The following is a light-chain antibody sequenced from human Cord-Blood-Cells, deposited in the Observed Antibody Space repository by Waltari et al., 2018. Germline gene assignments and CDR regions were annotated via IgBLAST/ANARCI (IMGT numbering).Light chain of an antibody. V-gene: IGKV3-11*01. CDR1: QSVSSY. Sequence: DIVLIQPPATLYLSPGERATLPCRASQSVSSYLAWYQQKHGQDPWLLIYGASNSATGIPARFSGSGSGTDFTLTISSLEPEDFAVYYCQQRSNWPPLTFGGGTKVEIK. J-gene: IGKJ4*01. CDR2: GAS. CDR3: QQRSNWPPLT.